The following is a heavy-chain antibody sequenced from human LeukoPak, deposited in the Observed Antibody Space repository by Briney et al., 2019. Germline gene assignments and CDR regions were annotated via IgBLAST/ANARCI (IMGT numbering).Heavy chain of an antibody. Sequence: TGGSLRLSCAASGFTLSSYSMTWVRQAPGKGLEWVSTIGVGGVTTNYADSVKGRFTVSRDNSKNTLYLQMNSLRAEDTAVYYCAKGLSGSYDYWGQGTLVTVSS. CDR2: IGVGGVTT. D-gene: IGHD1-26*01. V-gene: IGHV3-23*01. CDR1: GFTLSSYS. CDR3: AKGLSGSYDY. J-gene: IGHJ4*02.